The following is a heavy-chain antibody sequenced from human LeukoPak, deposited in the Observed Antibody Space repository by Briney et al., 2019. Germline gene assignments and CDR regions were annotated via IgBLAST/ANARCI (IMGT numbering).Heavy chain of an antibody. CDR1: GYTLTELS. CDR3: ATAGAGAVALDY. CDR2: FDPEDGET. V-gene: IGHV1-24*01. D-gene: IGHD6-19*01. Sequence: ASVKVSCKVSGYTLTELSMHWVRQAPGKGLEWMGGFDPEDGETINAQKFQGGVTMTEDTSTDTAYMELSSLRSEDTAVYYCATAGAGAVALDYWGQGTLVTVSS. J-gene: IGHJ4*02.